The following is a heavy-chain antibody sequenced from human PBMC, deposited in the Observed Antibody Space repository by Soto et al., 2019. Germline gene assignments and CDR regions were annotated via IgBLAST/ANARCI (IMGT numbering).Heavy chain of an antibody. Sequence: QVHLVQSGAEVKKPGASVKVSCKASGYTFTSYGITWVRQAPGQGLGGMGWISAHNGNTDYAQKLQGRVIVTRDTSTSTAYMELRSLISDDTAVYYCARGRYGDYWGQGALVIVSS. CDR1: GYTFTSYG. CDR3: ARGRYGDY. J-gene: IGHJ4*02. V-gene: IGHV1-18*01. D-gene: IGHD1-1*01. CDR2: ISAHNGNT.